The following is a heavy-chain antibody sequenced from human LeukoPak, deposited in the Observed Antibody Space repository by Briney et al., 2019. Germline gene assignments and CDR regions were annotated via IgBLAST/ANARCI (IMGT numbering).Heavy chain of an antibody. Sequence: ASVKVSCKASGYTFTGYYMHWVRQAPGQGLEWMGWINPNSGGTNYAQKFQGRVTMTEDTSTDTAYMELSSLRSEDTAVYYCATGLISTGYYNQSPDYWGQGTLVTVSS. CDR1: GYTFTGYY. J-gene: IGHJ4*02. D-gene: IGHD3-9*01. CDR3: ATGLISTGYYNQSPDY. CDR2: INPNSGGT. V-gene: IGHV1-2*02.